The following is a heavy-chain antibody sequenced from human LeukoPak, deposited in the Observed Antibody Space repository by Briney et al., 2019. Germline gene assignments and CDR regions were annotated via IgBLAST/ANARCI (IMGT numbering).Heavy chain of an antibody. Sequence: PSETLSLTCTVSGGSISSSSYHWGWIRQPPGKGLEWIGSIYYLGNTYHNPSLKSRLTISVDTSKNEFSLKLTSVSAADSAVYYCARLIEGTPADSWGQGTLVTVSS. J-gene: IGHJ4*02. CDR3: ARLIEGTPADS. V-gene: IGHV4-39*01. D-gene: IGHD1-14*01. CDR2: IYYLGNT. CDR1: GGSISSSSYH.